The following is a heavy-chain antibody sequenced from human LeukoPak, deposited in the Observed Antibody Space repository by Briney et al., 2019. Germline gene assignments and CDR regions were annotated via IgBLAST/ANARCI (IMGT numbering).Heavy chain of an antibody. CDR1: GYAISSGYY. CDR2: IYHDGST. D-gene: IGHD6-25*01. Sequence: KSSETLSLTCTVSGYAISSGYYWGWIRQTPGKGLEWIARIYHDGSTHYNPSLKSRATMSVDTSKNDFSLRLSSVTAADTAIYYCVRDSSGTLAFDIWGQGTMVTVSS. J-gene: IGHJ3*02. V-gene: IGHV4-38-2*02. CDR3: VRDSSGTLAFDI.